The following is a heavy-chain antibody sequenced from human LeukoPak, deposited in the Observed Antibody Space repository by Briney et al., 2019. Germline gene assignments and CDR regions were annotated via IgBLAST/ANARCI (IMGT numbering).Heavy chain of an antibody. CDR3: ARGGSSWDFAFDI. Sequence: GGSLRLFCEASGFTFSDYAMHWARQAPGKGLEWVAFIRYDGSNKYYADSVKGRFTISRDNSKNTLYLQMNSLRAEDTAVYYCARGGSSWDFAFDIWGQGTMVTVSS. J-gene: IGHJ3*02. CDR2: IRYDGSNK. V-gene: IGHV3-30*02. CDR1: GFTFSDYA. D-gene: IGHD6-13*01.